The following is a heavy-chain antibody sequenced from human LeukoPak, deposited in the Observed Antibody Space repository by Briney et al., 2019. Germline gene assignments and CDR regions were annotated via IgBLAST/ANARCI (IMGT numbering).Heavy chain of an antibody. Sequence: KPSETLSLTCAVSGYSIRSDYYWGWIRQPPGKGLEWIGSIYQSGSTHYNPSLKSRVTISIDTSKNQFSLKLSSMTAADTAVYYCARSSSWYFDYWGQGTLVTVSS. CDR2: IYQSGST. J-gene: IGHJ4*02. V-gene: IGHV4-38-2*01. D-gene: IGHD6-13*01. CDR3: ARSSSWYFDY. CDR1: GYSIRSDYY.